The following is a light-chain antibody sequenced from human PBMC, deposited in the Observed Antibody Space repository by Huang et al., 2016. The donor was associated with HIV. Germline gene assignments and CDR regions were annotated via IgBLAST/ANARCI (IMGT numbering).Light chain of an antibody. CDR2: WAS. Sequence: DIIMTQSPDSLAVSLGERATRNCRSSQSVYYSSTSKDDMAWFQQKPGQPPRLLLFWASTREAGVPDRSSGSGSGTHFTLTIANLEAEDAAIYYCQQYYSSPQTFGQGTRVEVK. CDR3: QQYYSSPQT. CDR1: QSVYYSSTSKDD. J-gene: IGKJ1*01. V-gene: IGKV4-1*01.